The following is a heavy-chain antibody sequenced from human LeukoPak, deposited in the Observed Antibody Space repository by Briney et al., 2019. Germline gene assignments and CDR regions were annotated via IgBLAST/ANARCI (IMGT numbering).Heavy chain of an antibody. CDR1: GGSFSGYY. Sequence: SETLSLTCAVYGGSFSGYYRSWIRQPPGKGLEWIGEINHSGSTNYNPSLKSRVTISVDTSKNQFSLKLSSVTAADTAVYYCARGPDYGGRHNWFDPWGQGTLVTVSS. CDR3: ARGPDYGGRHNWFDP. V-gene: IGHV4-34*01. J-gene: IGHJ5*02. D-gene: IGHD4-23*01. CDR2: INHSGST.